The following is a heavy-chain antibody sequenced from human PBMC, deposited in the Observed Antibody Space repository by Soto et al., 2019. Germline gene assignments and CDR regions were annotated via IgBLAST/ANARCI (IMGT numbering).Heavy chain of an antibody. CDR2: IIPILGIA. V-gene: IGHV1-69*08. D-gene: IGHD2-2*01. CDR1: GGTFSSYT. Sequence: QVQLVQSGAEVKKPGSSVKVSCKASGGTFSSYTISWVRQAPGQGLEWMGRIIPILGIANYAQKFQGRVTITADKSTSTAYRELSSLRSEDTAVYYCARDPDIVVVPAARVRDYWGQGTLVTVSS. CDR3: ARDPDIVVVPAARVRDY. J-gene: IGHJ4*02.